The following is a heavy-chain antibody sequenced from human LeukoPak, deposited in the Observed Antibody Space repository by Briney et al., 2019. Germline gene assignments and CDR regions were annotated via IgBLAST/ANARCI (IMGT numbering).Heavy chain of an antibody. J-gene: IGHJ4*02. CDR3: ARGYYYHTSGYWGIDY. D-gene: IGHD3-22*01. V-gene: IGHV3-33*01. CDR2: IWYDGGNK. CDR1: GFTFSESG. Sequence: GGSLRLSCAASGFTFSESGMHWVRQAPSKGLEWVALIWYDGGNKYYADSVKGRYTISRDNSKNTLYLQMDSLRAEDTAVYYCARGYYYHTSGYWGIDYWGQGTLVTVSS.